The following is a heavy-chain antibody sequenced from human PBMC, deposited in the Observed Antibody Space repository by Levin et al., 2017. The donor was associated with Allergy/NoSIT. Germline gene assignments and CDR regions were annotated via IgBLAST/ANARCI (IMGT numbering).Heavy chain of an antibody. V-gene: IGHV4-34*01. D-gene: IGHD6-19*01. CDR2: IQPSGSSGDVKHEEVT. J-gene: IGHJ4*02. Sequence: SETLSLTCAVYGGSFSDYYWSWVRQSPGKGLEWIGEIQPSGSSGDVKHEEVTNYNPSLMTRVTISADTSQNHFFLKLNSVTAADTGVYYCARGPGMAGILYWGQGTLVTVSS. CDR1: GGSFSDYY. CDR3: ARGPGMAGILY.